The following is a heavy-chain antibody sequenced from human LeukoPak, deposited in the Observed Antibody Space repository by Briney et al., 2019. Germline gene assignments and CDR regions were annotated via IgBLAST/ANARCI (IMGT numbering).Heavy chain of an antibody. Sequence: GESLKISCKGSGYSFTNYWIGWVRQMPGKGLEWMGIIYPGDSDTRYSPSFQGQVTISADKSISTAYLQWSSLKATDIAMYYCARQGSSGYNYGRYFGYWGQGTLVTVSS. J-gene: IGHJ4*02. V-gene: IGHV5-51*01. D-gene: IGHD5-18*01. CDR2: IYPGDSDT. CDR3: ARQGSSGYNYGRYFGY. CDR1: GYSFTNYW.